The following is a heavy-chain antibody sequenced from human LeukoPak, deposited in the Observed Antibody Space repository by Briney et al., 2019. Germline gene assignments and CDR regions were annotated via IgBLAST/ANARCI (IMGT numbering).Heavy chain of an antibody. D-gene: IGHD6-13*01. Sequence: GGSLRVSCAASGFTFNTYPMSWVRQAPGKGLEWVSGISSSGDTKDYTDSVKGRFTISRDNAKNTLFLQMNTLGAEDTAVYYCAKDFDSSKWFYTHWGQGTLVTVSS. CDR1: GFTFNTYP. J-gene: IGHJ4*02. CDR3: AKDFDSSKWFYTH. V-gene: IGHV3-23*01. CDR2: ISSSGDTK.